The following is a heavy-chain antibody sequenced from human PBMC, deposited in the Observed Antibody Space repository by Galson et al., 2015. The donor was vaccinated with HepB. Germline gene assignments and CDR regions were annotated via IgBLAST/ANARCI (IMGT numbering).Heavy chain of an antibody. CDR3: SRVHLRGFNNLYYCGVDL. J-gene: IGHJ6*02. D-gene: IGHD3-10*01. Sequence: EALSPTCTVSGGSISGYYWTWVRQPPGKGLEWIGEINHHGTTRYTPSLRSRVTMSVDTSKSQFSLKLQSLTAADTAIDYCSRVHLRGFNNLYYCGVDLWGQGTTVTVSS. CDR1: GGSISGYY. CDR2: INHHGTT. V-gene: IGHV4-34*01.